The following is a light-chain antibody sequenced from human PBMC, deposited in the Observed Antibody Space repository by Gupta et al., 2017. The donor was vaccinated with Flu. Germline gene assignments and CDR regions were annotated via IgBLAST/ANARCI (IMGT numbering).Light chain of an antibody. Sequence: NFMLTQPHSVSASPGKTVTISCARSSGSVAGSDVQWYQQRPGSSPTTVLYEDNQRPAGVPERLFCSTDSASNAAPHTIAGLKTEDEDYYYDEWYDGKNRVFGGGTKLTVL. V-gene: IGLV6-57*01. CDR1: SGSVAGSD. CDR3: EWYDGKNRV. J-gene: IGLJ3*02. CDR2: EDN.